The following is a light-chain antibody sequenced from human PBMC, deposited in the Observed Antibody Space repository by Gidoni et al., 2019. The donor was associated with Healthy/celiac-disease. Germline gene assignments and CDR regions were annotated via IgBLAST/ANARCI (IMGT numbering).Light chain of an antibody. CDR2: GAS. CDR1: QSVSSSY. CDR3: QQYGSSPQT. Sequence: ELGLTRSPGTLSLSPGERATLSCRASQSVSSSYLAWYQQKPGQAPSLIIYGASSRATGIPDSCSGSGSGTDFPLTSSRLAPEYSAVYYCQQYGSSPQTFGQGTKVEIK. J-gene: IGKJ1*01. V-gene: IGKV3-20*01.